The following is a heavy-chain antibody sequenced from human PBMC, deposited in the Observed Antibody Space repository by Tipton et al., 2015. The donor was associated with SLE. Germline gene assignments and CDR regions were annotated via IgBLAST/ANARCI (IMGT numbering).Heavy chain of an antibody. V-gene: IGHV4-39*07. CDR1: GGSINSGSYY. Sequence: TLSLTCIVSGGSINSGSYYWGWIRQPPGKGLEWVGSINYSGSTYYSPSLKSRLTMSIDTSKNQFSLRLSSVTAADTAVYYCASAPFSLAIFEVPKPRIYFDLWGRGTLVTVSS. J-gene: IGHJ2*01. CDR3: ASAPFSLAIFEVPKPRIYFDL. D-gene: IGHD3-3*01. CDR2: INYSGST.